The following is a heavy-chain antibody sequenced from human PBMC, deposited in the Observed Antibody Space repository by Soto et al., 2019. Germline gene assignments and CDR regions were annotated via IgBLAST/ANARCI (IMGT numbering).Heavy chain of an antibody. V-gene: IGHV3-48*01. CDR2: ISSSSSTI. J-gene: IGHJ4*02. CDR1: GFTFSSYS. CDR3: ARALNHGLFDY. Sequence: EVQLVESGGGLVQPGGSLRLSCAASGFTFSSYSMNWVRQAPGKGLEWVSYISSSSSTIYYADSVKGRFTISRDNDKNSLYLQMNSLRAEDTAVYYCARALNHGLFDYWGQGTLVTVSS.